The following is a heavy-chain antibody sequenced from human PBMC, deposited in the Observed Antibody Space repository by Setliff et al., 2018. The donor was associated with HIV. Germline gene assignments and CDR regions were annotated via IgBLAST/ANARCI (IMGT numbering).Heavy chain of an antibody. V-gene: IGHV1-24*01. CDR2: FDPEDGET. Sequence: ASVKVSCKISGYTLTELSIHWVRQAPGKGLEWMANFDPEDGETFYAQKFQGRLTMTEDTSTDTAYMELSSLRSEDTAVYYCATPLDATMGRDYWGQGTLVTVSS. D-gene: IGHD5-18*01. CDR1: GYTLTELS. CDR3: ATPLDATMGRDY. J-gene: IGHJ4*02.